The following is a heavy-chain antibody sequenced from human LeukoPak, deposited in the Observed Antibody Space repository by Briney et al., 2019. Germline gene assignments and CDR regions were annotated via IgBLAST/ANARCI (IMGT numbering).Heavy chain of an antibody. D-gene: IGHD1-1*01. CDR1: GGSFSAYY. Sequence: SSETLSLTCAVYGGSFSAYYWNWIRQTPGKGREWVGEINHSGSTDYNPSLKSRVTISVDTSKNQFSLKLTSVTAADTAVYYCARGGWWDNWNRFDPWGQGTLVTVSS. CDR3: ARGGWWDNWNRFDP. J-gene: IGHJ5*02. CDR2: INHSGST. V-gene: IGHV4-34*01.